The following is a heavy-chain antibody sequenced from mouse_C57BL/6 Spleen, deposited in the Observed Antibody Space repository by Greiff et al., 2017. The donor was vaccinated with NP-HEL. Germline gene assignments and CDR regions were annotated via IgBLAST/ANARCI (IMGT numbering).Heavy chain of an antibody. V-gene: IGHV1-80*01. Sequence: QVQLKESGAELVKPGASVKISCKASGYAFSSYWMNWVKQRPGKGLEWIGQIYPGDGDTNYNGKVKGKATLTADKSSSTAYMQLSSLTSEDSAVYFCAREGTPGYFDVWGTGTTVTVSS. D-gene: IGHD3-3*01. CDR2: IYPGDGDT. CDR3: AREGTPGYFDV. CDR1: GYAFSSYW. J-gene: IGHJ1*03.